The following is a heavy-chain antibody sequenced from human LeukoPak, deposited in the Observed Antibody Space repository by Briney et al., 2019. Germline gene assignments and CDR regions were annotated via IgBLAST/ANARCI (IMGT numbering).Heavy chain of an antibody. V-gene: IGHV3-33*01. J-gene: IGHJ6*02. CDR3: ARVPDKYYDFWSGYCPYYYYGMDV. CDR2: IWYDGSNK. D-gene: IGHD3-3*01. Sequence: GGSLRLSCAASGFTFSSYGMHWVRQAPGKGLEWGAVIWYDGSNKYYADSVKGRFTISRDNSKNTLYLQMNSLRAEDTAVYYCARVPDKYYDFWSGYCPYYYYGMDVWGQGTTVTVSS. CDR1: GFTFSSYG.